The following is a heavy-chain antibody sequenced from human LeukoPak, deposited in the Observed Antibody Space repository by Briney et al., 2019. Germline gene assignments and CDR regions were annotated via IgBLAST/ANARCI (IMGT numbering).Heavy chain of an antibody. CDR3: ARGSSRRRRTYYYGSGFDY. CDR2: ISAYNGNT. CDR1: GYTFTSYG. V-gene: IGHV1-18*01. Sequence: ASVKVSCKASGYTFTSYGISWVRQAPGQGLEWMGWISAYNGNTNYAQRLQGRVTMTTDTSTSTAYMELRSLRSDDTAVYYCARGSSRRRRTYYYGSGFDYWGQGTLVTVSS. D-gene: IGHD3-10*01. J-gene: IGHJ4*02.